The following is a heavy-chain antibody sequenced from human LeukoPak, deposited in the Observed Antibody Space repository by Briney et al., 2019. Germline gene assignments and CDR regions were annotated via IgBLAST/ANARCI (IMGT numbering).Heavy chain of an antibody. CDR2: IYYSGST. J-gene: IGHJ4*02. CDR3: ARHEGTSGWPFDY. V-gene: IGHV4-39*01. D-gene: IGHD6-19*01. Sequence: KPSETLSLTRTVSGGSVSSSSYYWGWIRQPPGKGLEWIGNIYYSGSTDCNPSLKSRVTISVDTSKNQFSLKLTSVTAADAAVYYCARHEGTSGWPFDYWGQGTLVTVSS. CDR1: GGSVSSSSYY.